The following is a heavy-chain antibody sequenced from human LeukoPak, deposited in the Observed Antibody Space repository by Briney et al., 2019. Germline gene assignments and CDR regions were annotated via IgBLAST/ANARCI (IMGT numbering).Heavy chain of an antibody. CDR1: GFTFSSYA. D-gene: IGHD2-2*01. CDR2: ISYDGSNK. Sequence: GGSLRLSCAASGFTFSSYAMHWVRQAPGKGLEWVAVISYDGSNKYYADSVKGRFTISRDNSKNTLYLQMNNLRAEDTAVYYCARSSCSSTSCYRYYYYGMDVWGQGTTVTVSS. V-gene: IGHV3-30-3*01. J-gene: IGHJ6*02. CDR3: ARSSCSSTSCYRYYYYGMDV.